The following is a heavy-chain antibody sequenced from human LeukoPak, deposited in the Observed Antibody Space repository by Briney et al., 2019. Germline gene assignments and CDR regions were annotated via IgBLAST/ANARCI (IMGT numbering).Heavy chain of an antibody. V-gene: IGHV5-51*01. J-gene: IGHJ4*02. D-gene: IGHD3-10*01. CDR1: GYNFPNYW. CDR2: IYPGDSDT. CDR3: ARQGSYFDY. Sequence: GESLKISCKGSGYNFPNYWIVWVRQMPGKGLDWMGIIYPGDSDTRYSPSFQGQVTISADKSINTAYLQWSSLKASDTAMYFCARQGSYFDYWGQGSLVTVSS.